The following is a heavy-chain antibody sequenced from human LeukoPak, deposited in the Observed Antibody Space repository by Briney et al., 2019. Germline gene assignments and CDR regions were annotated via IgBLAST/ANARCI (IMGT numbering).Heavy chain of an antibody. Sequence: SETLSLTCTVSGGSISSSSYYWGWIRQPPGKGLEWIGSIYYSGSTYYNPSLKSRVTISVDTSKNQFSLKPTSVTAADTAVYYCARRIAADPYYFDYWGQGTLVTVSS. D-gene: IGHD6-13*01. V-gene: IGHV4-39*01. CDR3: ARRIAADPYYFDY. CDR1: GGSISSSSYY. CDR2: IYYSGST. J-gene: IGHJ4*02.